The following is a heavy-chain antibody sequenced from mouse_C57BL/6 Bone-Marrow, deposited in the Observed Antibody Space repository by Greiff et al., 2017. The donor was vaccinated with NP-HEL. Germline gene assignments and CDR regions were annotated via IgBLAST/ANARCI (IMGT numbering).Heavy chain of an antibody. CDR3: ANDGYYSSYFDV. CDR1: GFNIKDYY. CDR2: IDPEDGDT. D-gene: IGHD2-3*01. J-gene: IGHJ1*03. V-gene: IGHV14-2*01. Sequence: VQLQQSGAELVKPGASVKLSCTASGFNIKDYYMHWVKQRTEQGLEWIGRIDPEDGDTKYAPKFQGKATITADTSSNTAYLQLSSLTSEDTAVYYCANDGYYSSYFDVWGTGTTVTVSS.